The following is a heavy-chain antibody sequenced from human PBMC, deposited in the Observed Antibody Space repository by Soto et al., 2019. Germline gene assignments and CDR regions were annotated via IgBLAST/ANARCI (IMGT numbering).Heavy chain of an antibody. CDR1: GFTFDTYW. J-gene: IGHJ4*02. CDR3: TRDTLAKFN. Sequence: EVQLVESGGGLVPPGGSLRLSCAASGFTFDTYWMTWVRQAPGKGLEWLANINQDGTKKNYVDSVKGRFTISRDNARNSLYLQMNRLSAEDTAMYYCTRDTLAKFNWGQGTLVTVSS. CDR2: INQDGTKK. V-gene: IGHV3-7*01.